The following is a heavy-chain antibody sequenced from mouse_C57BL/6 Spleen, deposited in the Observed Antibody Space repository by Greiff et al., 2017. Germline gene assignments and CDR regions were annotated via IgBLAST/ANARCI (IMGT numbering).Heavy chain of an antibody. Sequence: QVQLQQSGAELVKPGASVKISCKASGYAFSSYWMNWVKQRPGKGLEWIGQIYPGDGDTNYNGKFKGKATLTADKSSSTAYMQLSSLTSEDSAVYFCARGKITTVVDHYAMDYWGQGTSVTVSS. D-gene: IGHD1-1*01. CDR1: GYAFSSYW. CDR3: ARGKITTVVDHYAMDY. CDR2: IYPGDGDT. J-gene: IGHJ4*01. V-gene: IGHV1-80*01.